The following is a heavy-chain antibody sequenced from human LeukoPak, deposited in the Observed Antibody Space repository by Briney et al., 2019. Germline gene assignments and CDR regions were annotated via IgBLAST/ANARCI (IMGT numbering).Heavy chain of an antibody. CDR2: INPNSGGT. Sequence: ASVKVSCKASGYTFTVYYMHWVRQAPGQGLEWMGWINPNSGGTNYAQKFQGRVTMTRDTSISTAYMELSRLRSDDTAVYYCARDHASGRHSGSYYLFDYWGQGTLVTVSS. CDR1: GYTFTVYY. V-gene: IGHV1-2*02. CDR3: ARDHASGRHSGSYYLFDY. D-gene: IGHD1-26*01. J-gene: IGHJ4*02.